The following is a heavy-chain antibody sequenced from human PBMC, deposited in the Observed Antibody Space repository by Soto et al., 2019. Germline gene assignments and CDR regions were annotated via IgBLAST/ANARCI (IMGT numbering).Heavy chain of an antibody. J-gene: IGHJ6*02. CDR3: ARAYSSSWYYGMDV. CDR2: IYYSGST. CDR1: GGSISSYY. V-gene: IGHV4-59*01. D-gene: IGHD6-13*01. Sequence: PWETLSLTCTVSGGSISSYYWSWIRQPPGKGLEWIGYIYYSGSTNYNPSLKSRVTISVDTSKNQFSLKLSSVTAADTAVYYCARAYSSSWYYGMDVWGQGTTVTVSS.